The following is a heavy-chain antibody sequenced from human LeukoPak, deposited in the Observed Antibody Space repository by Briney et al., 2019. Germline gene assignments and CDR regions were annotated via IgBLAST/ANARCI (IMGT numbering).Heavy chain of an antibody. V-gene: IGHV4-61*01. Sequence: SETLFLTCTVSGGSISSSSYYWTWIRQIPGKGLEWIGYIYYTGTTNYNPLFESRATISVDTSKNQFSLKLTSVTAADTAVYFCARGEDFERYYLAYWGQGTLVTVSS. D-gene: IGHD3-9*01. CDR1: GGSISSSSYY. J-gene: IGHJ4*02. CDR2: IYYTGTT. CDR3: ARGEDFERYYLAY.